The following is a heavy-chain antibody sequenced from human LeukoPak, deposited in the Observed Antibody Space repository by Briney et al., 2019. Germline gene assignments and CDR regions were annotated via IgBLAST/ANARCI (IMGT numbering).Heavy chain of an antibody. D-gene: IGHD3-10*01. CDR1: GFSLSTSAMR. Sequence: SGPALVKPTQTLTLTCTFSGFSLSTSAMRVSWIRQSPGKALEWLARIDWDDEKDYSTSLKTRLTISKDTSKNQVVLTMTNMDPVDTGTYYCARGPHGTMARGAMTYYYGMDVWGQGTTVTVSS. V-gene: IGHV2-70*04. CDR3: ARGPHGTMARGAMTYYYGMDV. J-gene: IGHJ6*02. CDR2: IDWDDEK.